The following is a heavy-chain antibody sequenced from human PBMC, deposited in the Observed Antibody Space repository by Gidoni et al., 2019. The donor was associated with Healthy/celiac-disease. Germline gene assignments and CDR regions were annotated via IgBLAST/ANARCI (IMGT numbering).Heavy chain of an antibody. D-gene: IGHD5-12*01. V-gene: IGHV4-34*01. CDR3: ARGGGVATITFDY. J-gene: IGHJ4*02. CDR1: GGSFSGYY. CDR2: INHSGST. Sequence: QVQLQQWGAGLLKPSETLSLTCAVYGGSFSGYYWSWIRQPPGKGLEWIGEINHSGSTNYNPSLKSRVTISVDTSKNQFSLKLSSVTAADTAVYYCARGGGVATITFDYWGQGTLVTVSS.